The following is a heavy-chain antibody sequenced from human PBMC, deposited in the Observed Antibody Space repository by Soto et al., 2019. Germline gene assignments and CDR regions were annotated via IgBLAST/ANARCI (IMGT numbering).Heavy chain of an antibody. CDR3: ARGLGCADGSCYLYYFDH. J-gene: IGHJ4*02. CDR2: MNPNSGNT. V-gene: IGHV1-8*01. Sequence: QVQLVQSGAEVKKPGASVKVSCKASGYTFTNYDINWVRQASGQGLEWMGWMNPNSGNTGYAQKFQGRVTMSTDTSINTVYMELISLRAEDTAVYYCARGLGCADGSCYLYYFDHWGQGTLVTVSS. D-gene: IGHD2-15*01. CDR1: GYTFTNYD.